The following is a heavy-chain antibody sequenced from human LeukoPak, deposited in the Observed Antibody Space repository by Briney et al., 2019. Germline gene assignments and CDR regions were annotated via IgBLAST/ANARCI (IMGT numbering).Heavy chain of an antibody. V-gene: IGHV4-34*01. CDR2: INHSGST. CDR1: GGPFSGYY. D-gene: IGHD3-22*01. Sequence: SETLSLTCAVYGGPFSGYYWSWSRQPPGKGLEWIGEINHSGSTNYNPSLKSRVTISVDTSKNQFSLKLSSVTAADTAVYYCARVKKAYYYDSSGYFGYWGQGTLVTVSS. CDR3: ARVKKAYYYDSSGYFGY. J-gene: IGHJ4*02.